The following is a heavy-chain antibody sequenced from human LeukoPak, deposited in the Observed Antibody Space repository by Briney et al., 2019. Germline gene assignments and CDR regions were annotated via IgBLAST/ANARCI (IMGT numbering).Heavy chain of an antibody. CDR1: GFTFDDYG. D-gene: IGHD3-10*01. CDR3: ARAPPSITMGLYYYYGMDV. CDR2: INWNGGST. J-gene: IGHJ6*02. V-gene: IGHV3-20*04. Sequence: GGSLRLSCAASGFTFDDYGMSWVRQAPGKGLEWVSGINWNGGSTVYADSVKGRFTISRDNAKNSLYLQMNSLRAEDTALYYCARAPPSITMGLYYYYGMDVWGQGTTVTVSS.